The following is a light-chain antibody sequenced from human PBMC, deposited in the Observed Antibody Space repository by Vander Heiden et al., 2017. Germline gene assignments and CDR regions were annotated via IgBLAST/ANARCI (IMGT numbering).Light chain of an antibody. CDR2: DVS. Sequence: QSITISCTGTSSDVGGYNYVSWYQQHPGKAPKLMIYDVSNRPSGVSNRFSGSKSGNTASLTISGLQAEDEADYYCSSYTSSSTLVFGGGTKLNGL. J-gene: IGLJ2*01. CDR1: SSDVGGYNY. V-gene: IGLV2-14*04. CDR3: SSYTSSSTLV.